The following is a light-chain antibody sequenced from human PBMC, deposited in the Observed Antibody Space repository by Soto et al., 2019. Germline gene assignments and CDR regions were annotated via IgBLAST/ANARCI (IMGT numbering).Light chain of an antibody. CDR1: SSDVGGYNY. CDR3: SSYAGSNHVV. V-gene: IGLV2-8*01. Sequence: QSALTQPPSASGSPGQSGTISFTGTSSDVGGYNYVSWYQQLPGKAPKLLIYDVSKRPSGVPDRFSGSKSGNTASLTVSGLQAEDEADYYCSSYAGSNHVVFGGGTKLTVL. CDR2: DVS. J-gene: IGLJ2*01.